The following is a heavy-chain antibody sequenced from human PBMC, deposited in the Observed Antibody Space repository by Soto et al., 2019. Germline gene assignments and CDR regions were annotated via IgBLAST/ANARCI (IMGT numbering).Heavy chain of an antibody. J-gene: IGHJ4*02. V-gene: IGHV3-21*01. CDR3: ARPNFYYGSSGYYGY. CDR2: ISSSSSDI. CDR1: GFTFSSYI. D-gene: IGHD3-22*01. Sequence: EVQLVESGGGLVKPGGSLRLSCAASGFTFSSYIMNWVRQAPGKGLEWVSSISSSSSDIYYADSVKGRFTISRDNTKNSQYLQMHHLRAEDTAVYDFARPNFYYGSSGYYGYWGQGTLVTVSS.